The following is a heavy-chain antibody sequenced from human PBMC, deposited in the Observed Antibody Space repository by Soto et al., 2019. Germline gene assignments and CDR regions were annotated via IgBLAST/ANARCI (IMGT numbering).Heavy chain of an antibody. Sequence: WGSLRLSCAASGLTFSTYAMTWVRQAPGKGLEWVSAISGSGGSTYYADSVKGRFTISRDNSKNTLYLQMNSLRAEDTAVYYCAKVSENGVGVSNFDPWGQGTLVTVSS. D-gene: IGHD1-26*01. CDR3: AKVSENGVGVSNFDP. CDR1: GLTFSTYA. CDR2: ISGSGGST. J-gene: IGHJ5*02. V-gene: IGHV3-23*01.